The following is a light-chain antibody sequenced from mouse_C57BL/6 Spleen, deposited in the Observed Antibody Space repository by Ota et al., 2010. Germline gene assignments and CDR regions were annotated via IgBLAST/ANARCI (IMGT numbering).Light chain of an antibody. CDR3: FQGSGYPLT. Sequence: IVLTQSPAIMSASPGEKVTMTCSASSSVSYMYWYQQKPGSSPRLLIYDTSKLASGVPGRFSGSGSGNSYSLTISSMEAEDVATYYCFQGSGYPLTFGAGTKLELK. J-gene: IGKJ5*01. V-gene: IGKV4-63*01. CDR2: DTS. CDR1: SSVSY.